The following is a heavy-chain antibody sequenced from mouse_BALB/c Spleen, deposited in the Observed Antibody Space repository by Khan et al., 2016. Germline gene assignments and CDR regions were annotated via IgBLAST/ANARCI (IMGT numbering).Heavy chain of an antibody. Sequence: QVQLQQSVAELMKPGASVKISCKATGYTFSSYWIEWVKQRPGHGLEWIGEILPGSGSTNYNEKFKGKATFTADTSSNKAYMQLSSLTSEDSAVYYCARKGITSATYFAVWGAGTTVTVSS. CDR2: ILPGSGST. CDR3: ARKGITSATYFAV. CDR1: GYTFSSYW. D-gene: IGHD1-2*01. J-gene: IGHJ1*01. V-gene: IGHV1-9*01.